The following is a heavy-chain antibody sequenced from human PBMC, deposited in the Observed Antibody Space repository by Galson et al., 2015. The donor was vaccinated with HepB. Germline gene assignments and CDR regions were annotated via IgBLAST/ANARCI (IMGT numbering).Heavy chain of an antibody. CDR1: GYTFTGYY. D-gene: IGHD1-26*01. CDR3: ARAPGSYSYYGMDV. V-gene: IGHV1-2*04. Sequence: SVKVSCKASGYTFTGYYMHWVRQAPGQGLEWMGWINPNSGGTNYARKFQGWVTMTRDTSISTAYMELSRLRSDDTAVYYCARAPGSYSYYGMDVWGQGTTVTVSS. CDR2: INPNSGGT. J-gene: IGHJ6*02.